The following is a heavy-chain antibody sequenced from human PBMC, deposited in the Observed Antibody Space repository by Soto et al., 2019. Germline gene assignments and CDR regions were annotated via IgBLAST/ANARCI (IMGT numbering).Heavy chain of an antibody. CDR1: GFTFSSFP. Sequence: GGSLRLSCSASGFTFSSFPMSWVRQAPGRGLEWVSAVTASGRYTYYADTVEGRFTISRDNSKNTLYLQMNSLRAEDTAVYYCACLSPTRDYGDHVYNFWGRGALFTVSS. J-gene: IGHJ4*02. D-gene: IGHD4-17*01. V-gene: IGHV3-23*01. CDR3: ACLSPTRDYGDHVYNF. CDR2: VTASGRYT.